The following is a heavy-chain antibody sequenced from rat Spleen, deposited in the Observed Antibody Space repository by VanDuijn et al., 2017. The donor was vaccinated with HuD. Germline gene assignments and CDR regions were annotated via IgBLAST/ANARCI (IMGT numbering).Heavy chain of an antibody. Sequence: EVQLVESGGGLVQPGRSLKLSCAASGFTFNNYGMHWIRQAPTQGLEWVATLSYDATAPYYRDSVKGRFTISRDNAKSTLYLQLDSLRSEDTATYYCARFRSSIAAIGDYWGQGVMVTVSS. CDR3: ARFRSSIAAIGDY. V-gene: IGHV5-29*01. CDR2: LSYDATAP. D-gene: IGHD1-2*01. J-gene: IGHJ2*01. CDR1: GFTFNNYG.